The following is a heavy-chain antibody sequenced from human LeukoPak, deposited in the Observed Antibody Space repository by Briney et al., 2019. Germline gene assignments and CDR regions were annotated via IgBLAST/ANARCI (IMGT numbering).Heavy chain of an antibody. CDR2: ISSSGSTI. CDR3: ARETDSGTMIVTNDY. J-gene: IGHJ4*02. CDR1: GFTFSSYE. D-gene: IGHD3-22*01. Sequence: GGSLRLSCAASGFTFSSYEMNWVRQAPGKGLEWVSYISSSGSTIYYADSVKGRFTISRDNAKNSLYLQMNSLRAEDTAVYYCARETDSGTMIVTNDYWGQGTLVTVSS. V-gene: IGHV3-48*03.